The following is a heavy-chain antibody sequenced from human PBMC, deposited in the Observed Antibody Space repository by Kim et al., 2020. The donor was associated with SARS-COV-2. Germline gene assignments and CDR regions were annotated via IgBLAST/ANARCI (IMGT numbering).Heavy chain of an antibody. V-gene: IGHV1-2*02. CDR2: INPKTGAT. D-gene: IGHD3-3*02. Sequence: ASVKVSCKASGYSFSAFDIYWVRQAPGQGLEWMGSINPKTGATNYAPRFQGRVTLTSDTSVNTASVELTGLTSDDTAIYYCARDYLSNFYLPGGPTDRGVWGQGTLVTVSS. J-gene: IGHJ4*02. CDR1: GYSFSAFD. CDR3: ARDYLSNFYLPGGPTDRGV.